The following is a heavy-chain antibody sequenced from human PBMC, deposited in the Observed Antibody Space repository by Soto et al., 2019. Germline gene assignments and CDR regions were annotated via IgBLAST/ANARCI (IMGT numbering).Heavy chain of an antibody. J-gene: IGHJ4*02. Sequence: PGGYLRLSCASSVFTFSSFWMSWVRHSPGKGLEWVANIKTDGSETHYVDSVKGRFTISRDNPKTSLFLQMNSLRVEDTAVYFCTRDRYKRFYHGAGSYQYDWVKGTPXT. CDR3: TRDRYKRFYHGAGSYQYD. D-gene: IGHD3-10*01. V-gene: IGHV3-7*03. CDR2: IKTDGSET. CDR1: VFTFSSFW.